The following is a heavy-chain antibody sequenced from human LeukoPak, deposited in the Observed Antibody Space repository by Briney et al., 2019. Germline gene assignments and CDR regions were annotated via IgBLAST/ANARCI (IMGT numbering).Heavy chain of an antibody. D-gene: IGHD3-16*01. V-gene: IGHV4-34*01. CDR3: ATSGGTLGPTNYFAY. Sequence: PSQTLSLTCAVYGESFSGYYWSWLRQPPGKGLEWIGEINHSGSTNYNPSLKSRVTISVDTSKNQFSLKLSSVTAADTAVYYCATSGGTLGPTNYFAYWGQGTLVTVSS. CDR2: INHSGST. CDR1: GESFSGYY. J-gene: IGHJ4*02.